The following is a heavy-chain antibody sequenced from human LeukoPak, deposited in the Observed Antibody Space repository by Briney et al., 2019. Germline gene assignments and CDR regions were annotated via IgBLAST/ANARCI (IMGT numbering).Heavy chain of an antibody. CDR2: INPNSGGT. D-gene: IGHD6-13*01. J-gene: IGHJ5*02. CDR3: ARVAAAGPGRSGFDP. V-gene: IGHV1-2*06. CDR1: GYTFTGYY. Sequence: ASVKVSCKASGYTFTGYYMHWVRQAPGQGLEWMGRINPNSGGTNYAQKFQGRATMTRDTSISTAYMELSRLRSDDTAVYYCARVAAAGPGRSGFDPWGQGTLVTVSS.